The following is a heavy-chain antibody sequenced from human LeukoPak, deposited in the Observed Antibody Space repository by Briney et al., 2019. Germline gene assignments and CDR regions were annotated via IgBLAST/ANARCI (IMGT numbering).Heavy chain of an antibody. CDR2: INPSGGST. D-gene: IGHD2-15*01. CDR3: ARESRYWSGGSCQGTAFDI. Sequence: ASVKVSCKASGYTFTSYYMHWVRQAPGQGLEWMGIINPSGGSTSYAQKFQGRVTMTRDTSTSTVYMEMSSLRSEDTAVYYCARESRYWSGGSCQGTAFDIWGQGTMVTVSS. V-gene: IGHV1-46*01. CDR1: GYTFTSYY. J-gene: IGHJ3*02.